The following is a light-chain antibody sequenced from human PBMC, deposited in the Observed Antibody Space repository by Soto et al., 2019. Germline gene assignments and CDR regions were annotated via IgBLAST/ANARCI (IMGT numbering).Light chain of an antibody. J-gene: IGKJ2*01. CDR2: ASS. CDR1: QSISSW. CDR3: QQSYSTPT. Sequence: DIQMTQSPSTLSASVGDIVTITCRASQSISSWLAWYQQKPGKAPILLIYASSSLQSGVPSRLSGSGSGTDFTLTISSMEPEDFATYYCQQSYSTPTFGQGTKVDIK. V-gene: IGKV1-39*01.